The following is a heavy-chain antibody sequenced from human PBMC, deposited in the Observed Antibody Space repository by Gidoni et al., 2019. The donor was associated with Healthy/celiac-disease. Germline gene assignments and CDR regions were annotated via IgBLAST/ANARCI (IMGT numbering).Heavy chain of an antibody. CDR2: INHSGST. D-gene: IGHD2-15*01. CDR3: ASAQNIVVVVAATPYYYYGMDV. Sequence: QVQLQQCGAGLLKPSETLSLTCAVYGGSFRGYYWSWIRQPPGKGLEWIGEINHSGSTNYNPSLKSRVTISVDTSKNQFSLKLSSVTAADTAVYYCASAQNIVVVVAATPYYYYGMDVWGQGTTVTVSS. V-gene: IGHV4-34*01. J-gene: IGHJ6*02. CDR1: GGSFRGYY.